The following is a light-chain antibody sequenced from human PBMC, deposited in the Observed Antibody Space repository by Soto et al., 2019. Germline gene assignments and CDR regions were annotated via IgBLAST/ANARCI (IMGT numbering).Light chain of an antibody. J-gene: IGKJ2*01. Sequence: EIVLTQSPATLSLSPGERATLSCRASQSVSTYLAWYQQKPGQAPRLLIYDASNRATGIPARFSGSGSGTEFTLTISSLQSEDFAVYYCQQYNNGPTYTFGQGTKLEIK. CDR2: DAS. CDR3: QQYNNGPTYT. CDR1: QSVSTY. V-gene: IGKV3-15*01.